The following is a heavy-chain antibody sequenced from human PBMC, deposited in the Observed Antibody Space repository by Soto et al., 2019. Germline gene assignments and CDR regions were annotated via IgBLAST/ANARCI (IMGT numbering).Heavy chain of an antibody. J-gene: IGHJ6*02. Sequence: GESLKISCKGSGYSFTSYWIGWVRQMPGKGLEWMGIIYPGDSDTRYSPSFQGQVTISADKSISTAYLQWSSLKASDTAMYYCASHTAMVTWNDYYYGMDVWGQGTTDTVSS. CDR3: ASHTAMVTWNDYYYGMDV. CDR1: GYSFTSYW. V-gene: IGHV5-51*01. CDR2: IYPGDSDT. D-gene: IGHD5-18*01.